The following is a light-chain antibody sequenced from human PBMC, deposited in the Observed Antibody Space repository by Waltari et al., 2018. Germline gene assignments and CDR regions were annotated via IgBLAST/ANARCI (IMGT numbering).Light chain of an antibody. Sequence: DIQMTQSPSTLSASVGDRVTITCRASQSIHNWVAWYQQKPGKAPNLLIYKASSLETGGPARFSGSGARTECALTISSLQPDAVATYNCKQYNSYGMYTFGQGTKLE. V-gene: IGKV1-5*03. CDR3: KQYNSYGMYT. J-gene: IGKJ2*01. CDR2: KAS. CDR1: QSIHNW.